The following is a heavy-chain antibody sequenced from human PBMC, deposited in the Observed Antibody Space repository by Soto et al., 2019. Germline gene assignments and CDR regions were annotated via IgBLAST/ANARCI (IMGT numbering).Heavy chain of an antibody. CDR3: ARERGENDCGWYIGR. CDR2: SSSRCSHI. Sequence: GALRLSCVASGFSFRRHGFNWVRQAPGQGLEWIAYSSSRCSHIMYADSVKGRFVISRADALNSLYLQTNSPRDEDTAPYYCARERGENDCGWYIGRWGQGTPVTVSS. V-gene: IGHV3-21*06. J-gene: IGHJ4*02. D-gene: IGHD1-26*01. CDR1: GFSFRRHG.